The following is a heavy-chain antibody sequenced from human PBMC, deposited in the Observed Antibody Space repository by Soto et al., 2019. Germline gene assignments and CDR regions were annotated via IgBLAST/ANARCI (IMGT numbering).Heavy chain of an antibody. CDR3: ARDQDTAMVTGGWFDP. CDR2: ISSSGSTI. Sequence: EVQLVESGGGLVQPGGSLRLSCAASGFTFSSYEMNWVRQAPGKGQEWVSYISSSGSTIYYADSVKGRFTISRDNAKNSLYLQMNSLRAEDTAVYYCARDQDTAMVTGGWFDPWGQGTLVTVSS. D-gene: IGHD5-18*01. J-gene: IGHJ5*02. V-gene: IGHV3-48*03. CDR1: GFTFSSYE.